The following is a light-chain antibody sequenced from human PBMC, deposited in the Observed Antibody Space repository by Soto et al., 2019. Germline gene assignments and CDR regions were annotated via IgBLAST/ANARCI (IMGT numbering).Light chain of an antibody. J-gene: IGKJ1*01. CDR1: QSINTY. V-gene: IGKV1-39*01. CDR2: AAS. Sequence: DIQMTQSPSSLSASVGDRVTITCRASQSINTYLNWYQQKPGKAPTLLISAASSLQSGVPARFSGSGSGTDFTLIISSVQPEDFATFYCEQSYGSPPTFGQGTKVDIK. CDR3: EQSYGSPPT.